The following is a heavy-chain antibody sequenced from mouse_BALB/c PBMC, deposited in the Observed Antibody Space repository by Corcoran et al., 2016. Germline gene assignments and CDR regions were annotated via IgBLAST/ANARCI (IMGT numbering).Heavy chain of an antibody. J-gene: IGHJ2*01. V-gene: IGHV9-1*02. CDR3: ARGGNYLFDY. D-gene: IGHD2-1*01. CDR1: GYTFTNYG. Sequence: QIQLVQSGPELKKPGETVKISCKASGYTFTNYGMNWVKQAPGKGLKWMGWINTYTGEPTYADDFKGRFAFSLETSASTAYLQINNLKNEDMATYFCARGGNYLFDYLGQGTTLTVSS. CDR2: INTYTGEP.